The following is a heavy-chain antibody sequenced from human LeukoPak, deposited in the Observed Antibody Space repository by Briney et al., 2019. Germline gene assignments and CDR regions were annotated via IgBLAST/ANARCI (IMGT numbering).Heavy chain of an antibody. CDR1: GFSFSSYS. J-gene: IGHJ3*02. CDR3: AREPHEFHEEDGFDI. D-gene: IGHD5-24*01. Sequence: PGGSLSISCAASGFSFSSYSMFWVRQAPGKGLEWVSSISDRSSFIYYADSVKGRFTISRDNAKKSLFLHMNSLRVEDTALYYCAREPHEFHEEDGFDIWGQGTLVTVSS. CDR2: ISDRSSFI. V-gene: IGHV3-21*01.